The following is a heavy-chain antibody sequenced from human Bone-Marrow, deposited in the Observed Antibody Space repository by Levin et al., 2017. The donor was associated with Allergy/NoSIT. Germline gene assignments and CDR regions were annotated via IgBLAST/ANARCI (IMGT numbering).Heavy chain of an antibody. CDR3: ARSLSSHRGGSWFDP. CDR1: GDSIGDYF. D-gene: IGHD6-6*01. CDR2: VFYSGLT. J-gene: IGHJ5*02. Sequence: GSLRLSCTVSGDSIGDYFWSWIRQSPGKGLEWIGYVFYSGLTNYSPSLRSRVTISVDTSKNQFTLNLKSVTAADTGVYYCARSLSSHRGGSWFDPWSQGALVTVSS. V-gene: IGHV4-59*03.